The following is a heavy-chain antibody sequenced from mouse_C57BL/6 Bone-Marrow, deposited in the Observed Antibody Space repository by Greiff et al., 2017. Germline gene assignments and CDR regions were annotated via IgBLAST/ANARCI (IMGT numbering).Heavy chain of an antibody. D-gene: IGHD1-1*01. V-gene: IGHV5-6*01. CDR2: ISSGGSYT. CDR3: ARHRYGSSSWYFDV. Sequence: EVHLVESGGDLVKPGGSLKLSCAASGFTFSSYGMSWVRQTPDKRLEWVATISSGGSYTYYPDSVKGRFTISRDNAKNTLYLQMSSLKSEDTAMYYCARHRYGSSSWYFDVWGTGTTVNVSS. CDR1: GFTFSSYG. J-gene: IGHJ1*03.